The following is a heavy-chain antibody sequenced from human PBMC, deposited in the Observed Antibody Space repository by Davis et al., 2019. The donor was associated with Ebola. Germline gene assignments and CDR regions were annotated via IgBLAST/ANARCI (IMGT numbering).Heavy chain of an antibody. CDR2: IYYSGST. D-gene: IGHD2-15*01. Sequence: PSETLSLTCSVSGGSITSHFWSWIRQTPGKGLEWIGNIYYSGSTNYNPSLKSRVTISVDTPKNQFSLKLTSVTAADTAVYYCARSLYCSAGRCYSNYYYGVDVWGQGTTVTVSS. V-gene: IGHV4-59*11. CDR3: ARSLYCSAGRCYSNYYYGVDV. J-gene: IGHJ6*02. CDR1: GGSITSHF.